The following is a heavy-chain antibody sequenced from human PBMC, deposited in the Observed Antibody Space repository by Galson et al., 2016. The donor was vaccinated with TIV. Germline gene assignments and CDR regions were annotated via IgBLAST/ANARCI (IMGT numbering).Heavy chain of an antibody. V-gene: IGHV1-69*02. CDR3: ARAAHPYFFETSGLGY. Sequence: SVKVSCKASGGTFSSYTISWVRQAPGQGLEWMGRIIPMLGMANYAQKFQGRVTITADKSTSTAYMELSSLRSDDTAVYYCARAAHPYFFETSGLGYWGQGTLVTVSS. CDR2: IIPMLGMA. D-gene: IGHD3-22*01. J-gene: IGHJ4*02. CDR1: GGTFSSYT.